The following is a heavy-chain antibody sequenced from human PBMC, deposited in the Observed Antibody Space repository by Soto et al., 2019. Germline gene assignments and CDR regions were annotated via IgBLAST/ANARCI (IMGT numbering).Heavy chain of an antibody. CDR3: ARTDRDFYGLDV. CDR1: GFTFRNYD. Sequence: VQLVESGGGLVQPGGSLRLSCEASGFTFRNYDMHWVRQGTGKGLEWVSGISAAGDPDYADSVEGRFTISRENAQNSFFLQMNSLRVGATAVYYGARTDRDFYGLDVWGQGTTVIVSS. V-gene: IGHV3-13*05. CDR2: ISAAGDP. J-gene: IGHJ6*02.